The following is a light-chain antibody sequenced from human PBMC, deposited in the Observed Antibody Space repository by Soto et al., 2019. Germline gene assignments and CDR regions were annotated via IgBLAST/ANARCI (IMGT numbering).Light chain of an antibody. CDR2: DVS. Sequence: QSALTQPASVSGAPGQSITISCTGTSSDVGGYNYVSWYQQHPGTAPKLMIYDVSNRPSGVSNRFSGSKSGNTASLTISGLQAEEEDDYCCSSDTSSSTLVVFGGGTKVTVL. V-gene: IGLV2-14*01. J-gene: IGLJ2*01. CDR1: SSDVGGYNY. CDR3: SSDTSSSTLVV.